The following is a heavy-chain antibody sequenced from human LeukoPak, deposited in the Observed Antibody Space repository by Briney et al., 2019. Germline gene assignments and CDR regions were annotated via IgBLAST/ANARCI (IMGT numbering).Heavy chain of an antibody. J-gene: IGHJ6*02. D-gene: IGHD1-26*01. CDR2: ISYDGSNK. CDR3: ARDAPLGGSYYPRPYYYYGMDV. Sequence: GGSLRLSCAASGFTFSSYAMRWVRQAPGKGLEWVAVISYDGSNKYYADSVKGRFTISRDNSKNTLYLQMNSLRAEDTAVYYCARDAPLGGSYYPRPYYYYGMDVWGQGTTVTVSS. CDR1: GFTFSSYA. V-gene: IGHV3-30-3*01.